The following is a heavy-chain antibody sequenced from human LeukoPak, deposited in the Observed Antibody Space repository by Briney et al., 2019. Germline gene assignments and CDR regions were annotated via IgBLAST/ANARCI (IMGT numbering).Heavy chain of an antibody. Sequence: APVKVSCKASGYTFTSYDINWVRQATGQGLEWMGWMNPNSGNTGYAQKFQGRVTITGNTSISTAYMELSSLRSEDTAVYYCARAAYSSSWSYYYYYMDVWGKGTTVTVSS. CDR1: GYTFTSYD. CDR3: ARAAYSSSWSYYYYYMDV. D-gene: IGHD6-13*01. J-gene: IGHJ6*03. V-gene: IGHV1-8*03. CDR2: MNPNSGNT.